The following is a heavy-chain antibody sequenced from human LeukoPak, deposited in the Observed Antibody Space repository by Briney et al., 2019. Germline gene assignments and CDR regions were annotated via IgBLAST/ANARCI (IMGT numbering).Heavy chain of an antibody. V-gene: IGHV3-30*02. Sequence: GGSLRLSCAASGFTFSSYGMHWVRQAPGKGREWVAFIRYDGSNKYYADSVKGRFTISRDNSKNTLYLQMNSLRAEDTAVYCCAKDLGGTTPLTPWGQGTLVTVSS. D-gene: IGHD2-2*01. CDR1: GFTFSSYG. J-gene: IGHJ5*02. CDR3: AKDLGGTTPLTP. CDR2: IRYDGSNK.